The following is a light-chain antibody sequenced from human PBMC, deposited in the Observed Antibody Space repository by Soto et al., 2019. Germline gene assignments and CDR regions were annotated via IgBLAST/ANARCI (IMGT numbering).Light chain of an antibody. V-gene: IGKV1D-12*01. CDR2: AAS. Sequence: DIQMTQSPSSVSASIGDRVTITCRASQGVSSWLAWFQQKPGKAPKLLIFAASTLQSGVPSRFSGSGSGTDFTLIISSLQPEDVATYYCQQAGSFPLTYGEGTKVEIK. CDR1: QGVSSW. CDR3: QQAGSFPLT. J-gene: IGKJ4*01.